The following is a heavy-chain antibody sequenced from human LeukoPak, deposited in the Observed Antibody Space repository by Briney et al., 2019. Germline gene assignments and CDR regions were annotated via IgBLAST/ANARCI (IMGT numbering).Heavy chain of an antibody. J-gene: IGHJ4*02. CDR1: GYTXTNYY. CDR3: ARDPRGNSVYVFDY. Sequence: GASVKVSCKASGYTXTNYYMHWVRQAPGQGLDWMGFINPRGGSTRYAQNFQGRVTMTRDTSTSTIYMELSSLRSEDTAVYYCARDPRGNSVYVFDYWGQGTLVTVSS. D-gene: IGHD5/OR15-5a*01. CDR2: INPRGGST. V-gene: IGHV1-46*01.